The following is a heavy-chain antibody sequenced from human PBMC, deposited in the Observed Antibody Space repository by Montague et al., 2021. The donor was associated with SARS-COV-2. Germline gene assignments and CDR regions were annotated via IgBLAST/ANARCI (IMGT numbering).Heavy chain of an antibody. V-gene: IGHV4-31*03. J-gene: IGHJ4*02. Sequence: TLSLTCTVSGWRISSGGHYWNWIRQVPGRGLEWIGSIYYSGSTYYNPSLKGRFSISVDTSRNQFSLKVKSLTAADTAKYFCARGLFYSSQRKGHFEHLGLGTLATFSS. CDR3: ARGLFYSSQRKGHFEH. CDR1: GWRISSGGHY. D-gene: IGHD2-21*01. CDR2: IYYSGST.